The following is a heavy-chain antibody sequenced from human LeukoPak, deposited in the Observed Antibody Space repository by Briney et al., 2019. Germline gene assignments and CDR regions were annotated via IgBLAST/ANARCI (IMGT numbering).Heavy chain of an antibody. CDR3: ARATHLDP. Sequence: SVNVSCTSSGGTFSSYAISWVRQAPGQGLEWMGGIIPIFGTANYAQKFQGRVTITTDESTSTAYMELSSLRSEDTAVYYCARATHLDPWGQGTLVTVSS. V-gene: IGHV1-69*05. J-gene: IGHJ5*02. CDR1: GGTFSSYA. CDR2: IIPIFGTA.